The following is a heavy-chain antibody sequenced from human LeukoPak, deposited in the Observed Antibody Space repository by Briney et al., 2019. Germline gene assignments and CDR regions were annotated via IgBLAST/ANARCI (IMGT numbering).Heavy chain of an antibody. D-gene: IGHD5-12*01. CDR1: GYTFTSYA. J-gene: IGHJ4*02. V-gene: IGHV1-3*01. Sequence: GASVKVSCKASGYTFTSYAMHWVRQAPGQRLEWMGWINAGNGNTKYSQKFQGRVTMTRDTSTSTVYMELSSLRSEDTAVYYCARGREAGYGYSFDYWGQGTLVTVSS. CDR3: ARGREAGYGYSFDY. CDR2: INAGNGNT.